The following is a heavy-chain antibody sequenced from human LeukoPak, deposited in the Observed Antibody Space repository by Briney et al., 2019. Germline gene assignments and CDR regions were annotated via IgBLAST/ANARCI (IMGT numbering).Heavy chain of an antibody. CDR2: IRDKAYGMTS. Sequence: RSVRLSCSASGFTFGDYAMSWVRQAPGKGLEWVGFIRDKAYGMTSEYAASVKGRFSFSRDDSKSIAYLQMNSLKTEDTAVYYCARGTGIAAAGTGRLLGFWGQGTLVTVSS. D-gene: IGHD6-13*01. CDR3: ARGTGIAAAGTGRLLGF. V-gene: IGHV3-49*04. CDR1: GFTFGDYA. J-gene: IGHJ4*02.